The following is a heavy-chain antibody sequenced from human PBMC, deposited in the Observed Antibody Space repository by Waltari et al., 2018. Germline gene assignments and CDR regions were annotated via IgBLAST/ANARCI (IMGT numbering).Heavy chain of an antibody. V-gene: IGHV4-59*01. Sequence: QVQLQESGPGLVKPSETLSLTCTVSGGSISSYYWSWIRQPPGKGLEWIGYISYRGGTNDNPSLKSRVTISVDTSKNQFSRKLSSVTAADTAVYYCARDRYDILTGYYTRDAFDIWGQGTMVTVSS. CDR1: GGSISSYY. J-gene: IGHJ3*02. D-gene: IGHD3-9*01. CDR3: ARDRYDILTGYYTRDAFDI. CDR2: ISYRGGT.